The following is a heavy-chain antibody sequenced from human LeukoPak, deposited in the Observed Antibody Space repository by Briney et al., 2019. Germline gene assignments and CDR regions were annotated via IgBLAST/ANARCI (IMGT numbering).Heavy chain of an antibody. CDR3: ARDGAPDAHCSSSSCAIR. V-gene: IGHV3-7*01. D-gene: IGHD2-2*01. CDR2: IKQDGSQK. CDR1: GFTFSSYW. Sequence: GGSLRLSCAASGFTFSSYWMNWVRQAPGKGLEWVANIKQDGSQKYYVDSVKGRFTISRDNAKNSLYLQMNSLRAEDTAVYYCARDGAPDAHCSSSSCAIRWGQGTLVTVSS. J-gene: IGHJ4*02.